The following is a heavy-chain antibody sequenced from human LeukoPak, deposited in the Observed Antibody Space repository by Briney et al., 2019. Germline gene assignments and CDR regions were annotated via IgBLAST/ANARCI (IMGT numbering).Heavy chain of an antibody. D-gene: IGHD3-10*01. CDR3: ARFESYGSGHYYGDY. CDR1: GASISSYSYY. CDR2: IYYSGTT. V-gene: IGHV4-39*07. J-gene: IGHJ4*02. Sequence: SETLSLTCTVSGASISSYSYYWGWIRQPPGKGLEWIGSIYYSGTTYYNLSLKSRVTILVDTSKNQFSLRLSSVTAADTAMYYCARFESYGSGHYYGDYWGQGALVTVSS.